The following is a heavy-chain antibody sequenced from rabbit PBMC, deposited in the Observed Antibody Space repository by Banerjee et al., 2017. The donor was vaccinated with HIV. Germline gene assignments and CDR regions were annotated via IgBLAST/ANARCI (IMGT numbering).Heavy chain of an antibody. V-gene: IGHV1S40*01. J-gene: IGHJ4*01. Sequence: QSLEESGGDLVKPGASLTLTCTASGIDFSSYYWICWVRQAPGKGLEWIGYIDPVFGSTDYASWVNGRFTISKTSSTTVTLQMTSLTAADTATYFCARADGGDRYFDLWGQGTLVTVS. CDR2: IDPVFGST. CDR3: ARADGGDRYFDL. CDR1: GIDFSSYYW. D-gene: IGHD2-1*01.